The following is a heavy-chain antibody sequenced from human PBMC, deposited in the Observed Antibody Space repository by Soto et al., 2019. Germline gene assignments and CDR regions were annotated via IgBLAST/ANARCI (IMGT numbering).Heavy chain of an antibody. CDR1: GGSISSGGYY. Sequence: QVQLQESGPGLVKPSQTLSLTCTVSGGSISSGGYYWSWIRQHPGKGLEWIGYIYYSGSTYYNPSLKSRVTISVDTSKNQFSLKLSSVTAADTAVYYCARASIVVVPAATGTYNNWFDPWGQGTLVTVSS. D-gene: IGHD2-2*01. CDR3: ARASIVVVPAATGTYNNWFDP. CDR2: IYYSGST. J-gene: IGHJ5*02. V-gene: IGHV4-31*03.